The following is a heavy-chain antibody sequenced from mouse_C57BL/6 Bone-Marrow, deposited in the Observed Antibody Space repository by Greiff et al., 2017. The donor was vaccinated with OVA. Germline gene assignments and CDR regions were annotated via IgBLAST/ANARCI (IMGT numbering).Heavy chain of an antibody. CDR1: GYTFTDYE. CDR2: IDPETGGT. D-gene: IGHD2-3*01. CDR3: TYDVYYFDY. V-gene: IGHV1-15*01. Sequence: VQRVESGAELVRPGASVTLSCKASGYTFTDYEMHWVKQTPVHGLEWIGAIDPETGGTDYNQKFKGKAILTADKSSSTAYMELRSLTSEDSAVYYCTYDVYYFDYWGQGTTLTVSS. J-gene: IGHJ2*01.